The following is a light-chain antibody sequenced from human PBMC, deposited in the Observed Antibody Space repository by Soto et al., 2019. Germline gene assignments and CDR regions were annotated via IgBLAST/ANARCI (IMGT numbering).Light chain of an antibody. CDR1: QSVSTN. Sequence: EIVMTQSPATLSVSPGERATLSCRASQSVSTNLAWYQQKPGQSPRLLIYGTSTRATGVPARFSSGGSGTEFTLTINSLQSEDFAVYFCHQYNFWPTFGLGTKVDIK. J-gene: IGKJ1*01. V-gene: IGKV3-15*01. CDR2: GTS. CDR3: HQYNFWPT.